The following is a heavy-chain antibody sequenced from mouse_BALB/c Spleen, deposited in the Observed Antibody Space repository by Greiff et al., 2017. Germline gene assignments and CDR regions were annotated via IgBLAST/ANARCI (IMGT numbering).Heavy chain of an antibody. CDR3: ARGGVSWFAY. CDR2: ISSGGST. J-gene: IGHJ3*01. CDR1: GFTFSSYA. V-gene: IGHV5-6-5*01. Sequence: EVMLVESGGGLVKPGGSLKLSCAASGFTFSSYAMSWVRQTPEKRLEWVASISSGGSTYYPDSVKGRFTISRDNARNILYLQMSSLRSEDTAMYYCARGGVSWFAYGGQGTLVTVSA.